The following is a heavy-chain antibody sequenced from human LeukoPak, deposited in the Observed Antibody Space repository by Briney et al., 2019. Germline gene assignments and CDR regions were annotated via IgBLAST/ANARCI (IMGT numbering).Heavy chain of an antibody. CDR3: ARAPLGLANDY. CDR2: INPNSGGT. CDR1: GYTFTGYY. D-gene: IGHD6-19*01. V-gene: IGHV1-2*02. J-gene: IGHJ4*02. Sequence: ASVKVSCKASGYTFTGYYMHWVRQAPGQELQWMGWINPNSGGTKYAQNFQGRVTMARDTSISTAYMELSSLRSDDTAVYYCARAPLGLANDYWGQGTLVTVSS.